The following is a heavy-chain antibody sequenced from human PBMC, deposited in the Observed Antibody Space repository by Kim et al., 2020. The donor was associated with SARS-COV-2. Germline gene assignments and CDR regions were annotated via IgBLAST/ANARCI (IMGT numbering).Heavy chain of an antibody. J-gene: IGHJ6*02. V-gene: IGHV1-18*04. Sequence: ASVKVSCKASGYTFTSYGISWVRQAPGQGLEWMGWISAYNGNTNYAQKLQGRVTMTTDTSTSTAYMELRSLRSDDTAVYYCAREGLVYLHDTVTHYYYYGMDVCGQGTTVTVSS. CDR1: GYTFTSYG. D-gene: IGHD4-17*01. CDR3: AREGLVYLHDTVTHYYYYGMDV. CDR2: ISAYNGNT.